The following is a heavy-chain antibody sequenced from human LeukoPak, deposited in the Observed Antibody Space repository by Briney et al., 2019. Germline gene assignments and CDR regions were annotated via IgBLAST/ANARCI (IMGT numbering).Heavy chain of an antibody. CDR3: ARVRRYYYDSSGYCDAFDI. J-gene: IGHJ3*02. CDR1: GGSINSYY. Sequence: SETLSLTCTVSGGSINSYYWSWIRQPPGKGLEWIGYIYHRGSTNYNPSLKSRVTISVDTSKNQFSLKLSSVTAADTAVYYCARVRRYYYDSSGYCDAFDIWGQGTMVTVSS. V-gene: IGHV4-59*01. CDR2: IYHRGST. D-gene: IGHD3-22*01.